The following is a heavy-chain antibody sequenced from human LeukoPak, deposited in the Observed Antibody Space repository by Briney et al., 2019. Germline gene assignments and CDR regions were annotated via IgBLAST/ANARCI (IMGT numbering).Heavy chain of an antibody. V-gene: IGHV3-23*01. CDR1: GFTFSSYA. CDR2: ISGSGGST. Sequence: PGGSLRLSCAASGFTFSSYAMSWVRQAPGKGLEWVSAISGSGGSTYFADSVKGRFTISRDNSKNTLYLQMNSLRAEDTAVYYCAKGVYYYYYGMDVWGQGTTVTVSS. J-gene: IGHJ6*02. CDR3: AKGVYYYYYGMDV.